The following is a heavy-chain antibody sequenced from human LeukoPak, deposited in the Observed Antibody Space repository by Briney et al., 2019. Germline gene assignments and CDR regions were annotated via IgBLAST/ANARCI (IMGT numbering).Heavy chain of an antibody. CDR2: ISYDGINQ. CDR3: TLTTIGVVYYFDY. CDR1: GYNFCRYA. Sequence: GGSLRLSCATCGYNFCRYAMHWVRQAPGKGLEWVALISYDGINQYYADSVKGRFIISRDNSKNTLYFQLYSLRLEDCAVYYSTLTTIGVVYYFDYWGQGTLVTVSS. D-gene: IGHD3-3*01. J-gene: IGHJ4*02. V-gene: IGHV3-30*04.